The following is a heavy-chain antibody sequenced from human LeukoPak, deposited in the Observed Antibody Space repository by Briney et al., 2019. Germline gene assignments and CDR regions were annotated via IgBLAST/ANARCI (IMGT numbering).Heavy chain of an antibody. J-gene: IGHJ6*03. CDR2: MNPNSGNT. CDR1: GYTFTSYD. V-gene: IGHV1-8*03. CDR3: ARAYCGGDCHPYSLYYYMDV. Sequence: GASVKVSCKASGYTFTSYDINWVRQATGQGLEWMGWMNPNSGNTGYAQKFQGRVTITRNTSISTAYMELSSLRSEDTAAHYCARAYCGGDCHPYSLYYYMDVWGKGTTVTVSS. D-gene: IGHD2-21*01.